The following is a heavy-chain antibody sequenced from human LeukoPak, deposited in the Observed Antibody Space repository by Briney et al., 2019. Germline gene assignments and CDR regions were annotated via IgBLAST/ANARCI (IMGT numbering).Heavy chain of an antibody. J-gene: IGHJ3*02. Sequence: GGSLRLSCAASGFTFSSYGMHWVRQAPGKGLEWVAVIWYDGSNKYYADSVKGRFTISRDNSKNTLYLQMNSLRAEDTAVYYCAKAYTLGYAFDIWGQGTMVTVSS. D-gene: IGHD3-16*01. CDR3: AKAYTLGYAFDI. CDR2: IWYDGSNK. CDR1: GFTFSSYG. V-gene: IGHV3-33*06.